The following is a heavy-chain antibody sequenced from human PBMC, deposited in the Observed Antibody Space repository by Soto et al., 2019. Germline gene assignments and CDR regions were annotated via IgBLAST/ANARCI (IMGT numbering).Heavy chain of an antibody. J-gene: IGHJ4*02. CDR1: GFTFSTYA. CDR3: ATDYYYDSGSH. D-gene: IGHD3-10*01. Sequence: EVQLLESGGCLVQPGGSLRLSCAASGFTFSTYAMTWVRQAPGKGLEWVSGIVGNGGATYYADSVKGRFSISRDNSKNTLYLQMNSLRPEDTAVYYCATDYYYDSGSHWGQGTLVIVSA. CDR2: IVGNGGAT. V-gene: IGHV3-23*01.